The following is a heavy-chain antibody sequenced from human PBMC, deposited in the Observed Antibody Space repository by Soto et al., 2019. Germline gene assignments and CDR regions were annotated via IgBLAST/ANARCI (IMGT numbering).Heavy chain of an antibody. CDR1: GFTFSSYW. CDR2: INSDGSST. V-gene: IGHV3-74*01. Sequence: PGGSLRLSCAASGFTFSSYWMHWVRQAPGKGLVWVSRINSDGSSTSYADSVKGRFTISRDNAKNTLYLQMNSLRAEDTAVYYCARLARTVPLRFLEWSDYYYYCYMDVRGKGTTVTVSS. D-gene: IGHD3-3*01. CDR3: ARLARTVPLRFLEWSDYYYYCYMDV. J-gene: IGHJ6*03.